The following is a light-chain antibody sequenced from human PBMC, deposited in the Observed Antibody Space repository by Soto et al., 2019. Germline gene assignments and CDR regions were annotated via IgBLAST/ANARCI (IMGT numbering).Light chain of an antibody. Sequence: QSVLTQPASVSASPGQSITISCTGTSSNVGTYDLVSWYQHHPDKAPKLIIYEGTKRPSGISSRFSGSKSGNTASLIISGLQAEDDADYYCCSFAVGAALVFGGGTKVTVL. CDR2: EGT. J-gene: IGLJ2*01. V-gene: IGLV2-23*01. CDR3: CSFAVGAALV. CDR1: SSNVGTYDL.